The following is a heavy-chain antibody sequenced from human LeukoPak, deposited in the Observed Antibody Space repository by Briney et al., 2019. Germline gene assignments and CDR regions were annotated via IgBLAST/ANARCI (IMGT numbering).Heavy chain of an antibody. CDR1: GFTFSSYS. V-gene: IGHV3-48*04. J-gene: IGHJ4*02. CDR2: ISSSSSTI. Sequence: GGSLRLSCAASGFTFSSYSMNWVRQAPGKGLEWVSYISSSSSTIYYADSVKGRFTISRDNAKNSLYLQMNSLRAEDTAVYYCARDSYPLRYFDWLLDYWGQGTLVTVSS. D-gene: IGHD3-9*01. CDR3: ARDSYPLRYFDWLLDY.